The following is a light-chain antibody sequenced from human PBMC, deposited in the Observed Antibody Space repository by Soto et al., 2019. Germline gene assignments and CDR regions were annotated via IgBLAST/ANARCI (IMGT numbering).Light chain of an antibody. Sequence: EIVLTQSPATLSLSPGERPSLSCRASQSVSTYLAWYQHKPGQAPRLLIYDASNRATGVPVRFSGSGSGTDFTLTISSLEPEDFAVYYCQQRSDWPPLTFGGGTKVEIK. J-gene: IGKJ4*01. V-gene: IGKV3-11*01. CDR2: DAS. CDR1: QSVSTY. CDR3: QQRSDWPPLT.